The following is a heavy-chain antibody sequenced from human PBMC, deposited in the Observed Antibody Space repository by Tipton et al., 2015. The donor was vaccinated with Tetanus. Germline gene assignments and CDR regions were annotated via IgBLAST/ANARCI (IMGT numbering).Heavy chain of an antibody. Sequence: SLRLSCAVSGFTFNSYAMSWVRQAPGKGLEWVSGISTSGGSTYYADSVKGRFTISRGADNSLYLQMTSLRVEDTALYYCARDRGEDWTNFYYMDVWGKGTTVTVSS. CDR3: ARDRGEDWTNFYYMDV. CDR2: ISTSGGST. CDR1: GFTFNSYA. J-gene: IGHJ6*03. V-gene: IGHV3-23*01. D-gene: IGHD3/OR15-3a*01.